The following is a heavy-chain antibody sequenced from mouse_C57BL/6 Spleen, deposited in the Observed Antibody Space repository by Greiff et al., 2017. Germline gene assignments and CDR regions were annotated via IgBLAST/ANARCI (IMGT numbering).Heavy chain of an antibody. CDR1: GFTFSDYY. CDR3: ARDLGDYAMDY. V-gene: IGHV5-16*01. D-gene: IGHD4-1*01. Sequence: EVMLVESEGGLVQPGSSMKLSCTASGFTFSDYYMAWVRQVPEKGLEWVANINYDGSSTCYLDSLKSRFIISRDNAKNILYLQMSSLKSEDTATYYCARDLGDYAMDYWGQGTSVTVSS. J-gene: IGHJ4*01. CDR2: INYDGSST.